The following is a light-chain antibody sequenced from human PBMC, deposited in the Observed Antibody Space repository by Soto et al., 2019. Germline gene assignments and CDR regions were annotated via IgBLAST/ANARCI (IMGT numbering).Light chain of an antibody. Sequence: QSVLTQPPSVSAAPGQKVTISCSGSSSNIGKNYVSWYQHLPGAAPKLIIYDNDKRSSGIPDRFSGSKSGTSATLDITGLQTGDEADYYCGTWDSTLSGVFGTGTKLTVL. V-gene: IGLV1-51*01. CDR2: DND. J-gene: IGLJ1*01. CDR3: GTWDSTLSGV. CDR1: SSNIGKNY.